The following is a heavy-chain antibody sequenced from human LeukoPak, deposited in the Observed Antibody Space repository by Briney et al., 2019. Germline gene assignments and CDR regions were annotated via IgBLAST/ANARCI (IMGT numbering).Heavy chain of an antibody. CDR3: ARDYSGSGSLHRYFDY. D-gene: IGHD3-10*01. V-gene: IGHV3-66*01. CDR1: GFTVSSNY. Sequence: GGSLRLSCAASGFTVSSNYMSWVRQAPGKGLEWVSVIYSGGSTYYADSVKGRFTISRDNSKNTLYLQMNSLRAEDTAVYYCARDYSGSGSLHRYFDYWGQGTLVTVSS. J-gene: IGHJ4*02. CDR2: IYSGGST.